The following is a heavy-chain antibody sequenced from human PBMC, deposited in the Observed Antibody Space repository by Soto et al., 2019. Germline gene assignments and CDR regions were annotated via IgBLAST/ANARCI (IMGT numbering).Heavy chain of an antibody. CDR2: INPNSGGT. Sequence: ASVKVSCKASGYTFTGYYMHWVRQAPGQGLEWMGWINPNSGGTNYAQKFQGWVTMTRDTSISTAYMELSSLRSEDTAVYYCARHPPSLSGATKGYFDYWGQGTLVTVSS. D-gene: IGHD1-26*01. CDR1: GYTFTGYY. V-gene: IGHV1-2*04. CDR3: ARHPPSLSGATKGYFDY. J-gene: IGHJ4*02.